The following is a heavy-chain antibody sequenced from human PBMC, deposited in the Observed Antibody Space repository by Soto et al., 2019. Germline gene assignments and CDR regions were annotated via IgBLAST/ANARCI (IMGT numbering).Heavy chain of an antibody. Sequence: QVQLQESGPGLVEPSQTLSLTCTVSGGSISSSGDCWSWIRQSPGKGLEWVGHIYNIGSTYSNPSLRSRATISVDTSNNQFSLKLSSVAATDTAVYYFARGSSADKVDSWGQGTLVTVSS. J-gene: IGHJ4*02. CDR3: ARGSSADKVDS. CDR2: IYNIGST. V-gene: IGHV4-30-4*01. D-gene: IGHD3-3*01. CDR1: GGSISSSGDC.